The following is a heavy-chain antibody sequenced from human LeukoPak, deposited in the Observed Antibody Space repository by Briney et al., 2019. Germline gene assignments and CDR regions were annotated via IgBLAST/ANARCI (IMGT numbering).Heavy chain of an antibody. CDR3: ATVSWDYGDFEY. D-gene: IGHD4-17*01. CDR1: GFTFSTYW. CDR2: IKQDGSEK. V-gene: IGHV3-7*01. J-gene: IGHJ4*02. Sequence: GGSLRLSCAASGFTFSTYWMSWVRQAPGKGLEWVADIKQDGSEKYYVDSVKGRFTISRDNAKNSLYLQMNSLRAEDTAVYYCATVSWDYGDFEYWGQGTLVTVSS.